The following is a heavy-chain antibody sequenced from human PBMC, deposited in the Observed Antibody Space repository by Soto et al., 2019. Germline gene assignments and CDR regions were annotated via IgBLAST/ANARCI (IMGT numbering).Heavy chain of an antibody. CDR3: ANLGVTFGGVIAEGWFDP. CDR2: IYPGDSDT. CDR1: GYSFTSYW. V-gene: IGHV5-51*01. J-gene: IGHJ5*02. D-gene: IGHD3-16*02. Sequence: HGESLKISCKGSGYSFTSYWIGWVRQMPGKGLEWMGIIYPGDSDTRYSPSFQGQVTISADKSISTAYLQWSSLKASDTAMYYCANLGVTFGGVIAEGWFDPWGQGTLVTVSS.